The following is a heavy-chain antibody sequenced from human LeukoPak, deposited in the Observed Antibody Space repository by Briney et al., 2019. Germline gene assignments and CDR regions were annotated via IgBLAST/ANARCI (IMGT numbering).Heavy chain of an antibody. Sequence: AGGSLRLSCAASGFTFSSYSMRWVRQAPGKGLEWVANIRQDGSEKYYVDSVKGRFTISRDNAKNSLYLQMNSLRAEDTAVYYCARNSMVRGVGYFDYWGQGTLVTVSS. CDR3: ARNSMVRGVGYFDY. J-gene: IGHJ4*02. CDR1: GFTFSSYS. V-gene: IGHV3-7*01. D-gene: IGHD3-10*01. CDR2: IRQDGSEK.